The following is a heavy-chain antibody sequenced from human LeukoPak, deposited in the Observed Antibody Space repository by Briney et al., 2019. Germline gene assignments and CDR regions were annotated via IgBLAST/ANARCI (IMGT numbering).Heavy chain of an antibody. V-gene: IGHV4-4*07. D-gene: IGHD2-8*01. CDR2: IYASGST. CDR3: ARDIRSHNGPGGYYYYYMDV. Sequence: SETLSLTCTVSGDSMSDSYWSWIWQPAGKGLEWIRRIYASGSTNYNPSLKSRVTLSVDTSSNQFSLTLSSVTAADTAVYHCARDIRSHNGPGGYYYYYMDVWGKGTTVTVSS. CDR1: GDSMSDSY. J-gene: IGHJ6*03.